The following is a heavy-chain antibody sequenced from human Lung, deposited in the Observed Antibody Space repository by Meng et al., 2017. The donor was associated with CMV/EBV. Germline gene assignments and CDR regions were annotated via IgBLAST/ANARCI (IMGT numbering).Heavy chain of an antibody. V-gene: IGHV1-69*02. CDR2: IIPILGIA. CDR1: GGTFSSYT. D-gene: IGHD1-14*01. J-gene: IGHJ6*02. CDR3: ARVGRNFYCMDV. Sequence: SVKVSCKASGGTFSSYTISWVRQAPGQGLEWMGRIIPILGIANYAQKFQGRVTITADKSTSTAYMELSSLRSEDTAVYYCARVGRNFYCMDVWGQGTTVTVSS.